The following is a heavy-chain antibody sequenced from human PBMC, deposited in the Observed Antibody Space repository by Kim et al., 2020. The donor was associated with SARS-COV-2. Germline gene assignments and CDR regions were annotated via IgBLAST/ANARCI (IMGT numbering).Heavy chain of an antibody. Sequence: GESLKISCQGSGYTFASFWISWVRQMPGRALEWLGRIDPSDSYINYNPSFQGHVTISLDKSINTAYLQWSSLRASDTAIYYCTRGSGGGNSGYWGQGTLV. D-gene: IGHD2-21*02. CDR3: TRGSGGGNSGY. CDR2: IDPSDSYI. CDR1: GYTFASFW. V-gene: IGHV5-10-1*01. J-gene: IGHJ4*02.